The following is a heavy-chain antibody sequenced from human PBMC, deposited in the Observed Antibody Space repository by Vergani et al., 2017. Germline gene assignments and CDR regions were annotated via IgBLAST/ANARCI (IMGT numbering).Heavy chain of an antibody. CDR1: GFTFSSYW. V-gene: IGHV3-7*01. Sequence: EVQLVESGGGLVQPGGSLRLSCAASGFTFSSYWMSWVRQAPGKGLEWVANIKQDGSEKYYVDSVKGRFTISRDNAKNTLYLQMNSLRAEDTAVYYCAKVSAADYGGSDYWGQGTLVTVSS. CDR2: IKQDGSEK. D-gene: IGHD4-23*01. CDR3: AKVSAADYGGSDY. J-gene: IGHJ4*02.